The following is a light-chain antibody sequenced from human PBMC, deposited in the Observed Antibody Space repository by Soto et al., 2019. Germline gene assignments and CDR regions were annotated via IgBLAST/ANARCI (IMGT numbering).Light chain of an antibody. CDR1: QSVSSN. CDR3: QQYHNWWT. V-gene: IGKV3-15*01. J-gene: IGKJ1*01. CDR2: GAS. Sequence: IEMTQSPATLSVSPGERATLSCRASQSVSSNLVWYQQKPGQAPRLLIYGASTRVTGIPAGFSGSGSGTEFTLTISSLQSEDFAVYYCQQYHNWWTFGQGTKVDIK.